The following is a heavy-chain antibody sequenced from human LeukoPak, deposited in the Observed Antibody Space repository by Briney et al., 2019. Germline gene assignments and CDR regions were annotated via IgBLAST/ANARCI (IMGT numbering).Heavy chain of an antibody. CDR2: INANGGST. Sequence: GGSLRLFCSACGFTFSNYAMNWVRQARGKGLEWVPSINANGGSTSYADSVMGWFTISRDNSTNTPYLQMNSLRAVDAAVYYCAKGPLAALGDYWGQGTLVTVSS. J-gene: IGHJ4*02. CDR1: GFTFSNYA. CDR3: AKGPLAALGDY. D-gene: IGHD2-15*01. V-gene: IGHV3-23*01.